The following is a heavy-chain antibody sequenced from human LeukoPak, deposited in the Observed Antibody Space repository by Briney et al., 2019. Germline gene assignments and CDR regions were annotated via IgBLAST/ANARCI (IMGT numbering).Heavy chain of an antibody. CDR1: GGSISSSTYY. J-gene: IGHJ6*02. CDR3: ARVSTVAGSPRTNYYYYYGMDV. D-gene: IGHD6-19*01. V-gene: IGHV4-61*02. Sequence: SETLSLTCTVSGGSISSSTYYWSWIRQPAGKGLELIGRIYTSGSTNYNPSLKSRVTISVDTSKNQFSLKLSSVTAADTAVYYCARVSTVAGSPRTNYYYYYGMDVWGQGTTVTVSS. CDR2: IYTSGST.